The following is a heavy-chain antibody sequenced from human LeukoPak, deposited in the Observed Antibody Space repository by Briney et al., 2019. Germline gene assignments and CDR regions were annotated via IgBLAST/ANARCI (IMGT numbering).Heavy chain of an antibody. J-gene: IGHJ4*02. D-gene: IGHD3-9*01. Sequence: GGSVRLSCTASGFTFGDYAMSWFRQAPGKGLEGVGFIRSKAYGGTTEYAASVKGRFTISRDDSKSIAYLQMNSLKTEDAAVYYCTRVPYYDILTGLAYWGQGSLVTVSS. CDR3: TRVPYYDILTGLAY. V-gene: IGHV3-49*03. CDR1: GFTFGDYA. CDR2: IRSKAYGGTT.